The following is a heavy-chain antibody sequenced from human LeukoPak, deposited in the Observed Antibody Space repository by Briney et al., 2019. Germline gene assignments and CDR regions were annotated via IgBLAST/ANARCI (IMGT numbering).Heavy chain of an antibody. CDR1: GFSFSSHG. V-gene: IGHV3-48*04. CDR2: ISSSGSTI. CDR3: AKAPVTSCRGAYCYPFDY. J-gene: IGHJ4*02. D-gene: IGHD2-21*01. Sequence: PGGSLRLSCAASGFSFSSHGMSWVRQAPGKGLEWVSYISSSGSTIYYADSVKGRFTISRDNAKNSLYLQMNSLRAEDTAVYYCAKAPVTSCRGAYCYPFDYWGQGTLVTVSS.